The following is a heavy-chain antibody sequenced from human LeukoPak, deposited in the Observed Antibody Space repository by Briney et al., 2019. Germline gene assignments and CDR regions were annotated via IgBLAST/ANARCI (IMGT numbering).Heavy chain of an antibody. Sequence: PGGSLRLSCVASGFNLDDYTMHWVRQHPGKGLEWVSGISWNSGRIEYAASVKGRFTISRDNAKNSLYLQMNSLRAEDTAVYYCAARTQRLYIDYWGQGTLVTVSS. D-gene: IGHD2-2*02. CDR3: AARTQRLYIDY. CDR2: ISWNSGRI. J-gene: IGHJ4*02. V-gene: IGHV3-9*01. CDR1: GFNLDDYT.